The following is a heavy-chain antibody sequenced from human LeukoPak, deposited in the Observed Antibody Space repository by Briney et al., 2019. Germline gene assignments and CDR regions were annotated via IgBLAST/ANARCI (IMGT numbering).Heavy chain of an antibody. CDR1: GYTFTSYY. V-gene: IGHV1-46*01. CDR3: ARDFPDYGDTPNGPYYYFYYMDV. CDR2: INPSGGIT. J-gene: IGHJ6*03. D-gene: IGHD4-17*01. Sequence: ASVKVSCKASGYTFTSYYMHWVRQAPGQGLEWMGIINPSGGITTYAQKFQGRVTMTRDTSTSTVYMELSSLRSEDTAVYYCARDFPDYGDTPNGPYYYFYYMDVWGKGTTVTISS.